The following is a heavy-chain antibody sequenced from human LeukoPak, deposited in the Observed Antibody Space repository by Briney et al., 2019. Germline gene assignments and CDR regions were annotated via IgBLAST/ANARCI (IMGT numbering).Heavy chain of an antibody. Sequence: GESLKISCKGSGYSFTSYWIGWVRQMPGKGLEWMGLIYPGDSDTKYSPPFQGQVTISADKSISTAYLQWSSLKASDTAMYFCARHWDYGDYVGYYYGMDVWGQGTTVPVSS. V-gene: IGHV5-51*01. CDR1: GYSFTSYW. CDR2: IYPGDSDT. J-gene: IGHJ6*02. CDR3: ARHWDYGDYVGYYYGMDV. D-gene: IGHD4-17*01.